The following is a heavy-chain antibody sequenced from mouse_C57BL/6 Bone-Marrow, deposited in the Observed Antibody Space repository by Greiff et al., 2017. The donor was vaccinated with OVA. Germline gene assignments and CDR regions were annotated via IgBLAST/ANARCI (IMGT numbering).Heavy chain of an antibody. CDR2: ISDGGSYT. J-gene: IGHJ4*01. V-gene: IGHV5-4*01. Sequence: DVQLQESGGGLVKPGGSLKLSCAASGFTFSSYAMSWVRQTPEKRLEWVATISDGGSYTYYPDNVKGRFTISRDNAKNNLYLQMSHLKSEETAMYYCARDRSLITTVVAPAYYAMDYWGQGTSVTVSS. CDR3: ARDRSLITTVVAPAYYAMDY. CDR1: GFTFSSYA. D-gene: IGHD1-1*01.